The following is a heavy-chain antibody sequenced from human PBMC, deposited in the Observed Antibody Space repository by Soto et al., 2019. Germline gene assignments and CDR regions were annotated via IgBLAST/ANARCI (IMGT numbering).Heavy chain of an antibody. CDR3: GRLEGLATISYYFDF. CDR1: GGSISSSNYY. CDR2: VYYSGST. Sequence: SETLSLTCTVCGGSISSSNYYWSCFRQPPGKGLERIGCVYYSGSTYYNPSLESRVTISVDKSENQFSLKLMSLSAADTAVYYCGRLEGLATISYYFDFWGQGSLVTVSS. D-gene: IGHD3-9*01. V-gene: IGHV4-39*01. J-gene: IGHJ4*02.